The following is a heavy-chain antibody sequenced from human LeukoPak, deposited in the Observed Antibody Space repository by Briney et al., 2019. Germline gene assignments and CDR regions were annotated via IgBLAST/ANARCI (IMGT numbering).Heavy chain of an antibody. V-gene: IGHV3-30*01. CDR1: GFTFSSYA. D-gene: IGHD1-26*01. J-gene: IGHJ3*02. Sequence: PGGSLRLSCAASGFTFSSYAMHWVRQAPGKGLEWVAVISYDGSNKYYADSVKGRFTISRENSKNTLYLQMNSLRAEDTAVYYCAVGATTDDAFDIWGQGTMVTVSS. CDR2: ISYDGSNK. CDR3: AVGATTDDAFDI.